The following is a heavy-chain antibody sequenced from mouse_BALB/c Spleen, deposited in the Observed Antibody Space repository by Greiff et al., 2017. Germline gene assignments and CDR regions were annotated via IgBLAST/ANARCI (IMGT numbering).Heavy chain of an antibody. CDR1: GYAFSSYY. CDR3: TTRNYFDY. CDR2: IDPENGDT. V-gene: IGHV14-1*01. J-gene: IGHJ2*01. Sequence: VQLQQSGAELVRPGSSVKISCKASGYAFSSYYMHWVKQRPEQGLEWIGWIDPENGDTEYAPKFQGKATMTADTSSNTAYLQLSSLTSEDTAVYYCTTRNYFDYWGQGTTLTVSS.